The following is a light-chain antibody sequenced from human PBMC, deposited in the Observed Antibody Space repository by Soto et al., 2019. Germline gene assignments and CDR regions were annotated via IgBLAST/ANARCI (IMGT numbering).Light chain of an antibody. CDR1: QRVSSNN. CDR3: QKDGRSPFT. Sequence: ELVLTQSPGTLSLSPGERATLSCRASQRVSSNNLAWYQQRPGQPHRVVIYGASTRATGIPERFSGSGSGTDFTLTISRLEREDFAGYYCQKDGRSPFTFCPGTKVDIK. CDR2: GAS. V-gene: IGKV3-20*01. J-gene: IGKJ3*01.